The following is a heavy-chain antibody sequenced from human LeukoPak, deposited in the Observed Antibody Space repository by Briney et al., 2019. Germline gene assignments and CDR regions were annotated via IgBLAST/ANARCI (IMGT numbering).Heavy chain of an antibody. V-gene: IGHV3-9*01. Sequence: GGSLRLSCAASGFTFDDYAMPWVRQAPGKGLEWVSGISWNSGSIGYADSVKGRFTISRDNAKNSLYLQMNSLRAEDTALYYCAKASCSSTSCYNTGGFDYWGQGTLVTVSS. D-gene: IGHD2-2*02. CDR3: AKASCSSTSCYNTGGFDY. CDR1: GFTFDDYA. J-gene: IGHJ4*02. CDR2: ISWNSGSI.